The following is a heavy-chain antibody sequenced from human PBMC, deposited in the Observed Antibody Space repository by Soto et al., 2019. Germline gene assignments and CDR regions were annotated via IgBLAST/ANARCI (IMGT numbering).Heavy chain of an antibody. CDR2: IDPSDSYT. V-gene: IGHV5-10-1*01. J-gene: IGHJ3*02. CDR3: AAPQVKVDCSGGSCHDAFDI. Sequence: PGKSLKISCKGSGYSFTSYWISWVRQMPGKGLEWMGRIDPSDSYTNYSPSFQGHVTISADKSISTAYLQWSSLKASDTAMYYCAAPQVKVDCSGGSCHDAFDIWGQGTMVTVSS. CDR1: GYSFTSYW. D-gene: IGHD2-15*01.